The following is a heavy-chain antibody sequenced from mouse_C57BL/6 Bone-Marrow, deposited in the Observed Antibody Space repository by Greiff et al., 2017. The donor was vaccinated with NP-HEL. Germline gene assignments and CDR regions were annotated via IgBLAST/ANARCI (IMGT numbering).Heavy chain of an antibody. D-gene: IGHD1-1*01. Sequence: VQLKQSVAELVRPGASVKLSCTASGFNIKNTYMHWVKQRPEQGLEWIGRIDPANGNTKYAPKFQGKATITADTSSNTAYLQLSSLTSADTAIYYCARSYYYGSSYRGSFDYWGQGTTLTVSS. J-gene: IGHJ2*01. V-gene: IGHV14-3*01. CDR1: GFNIKNTY. CDR3: ARSYYYGSSYRGSFDY. CDR2: IDPANGNT.